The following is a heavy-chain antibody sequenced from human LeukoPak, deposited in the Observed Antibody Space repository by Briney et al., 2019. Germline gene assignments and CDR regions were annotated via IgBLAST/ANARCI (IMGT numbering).Heavy chain of an antibody. CDR1: GFTFSDYY. CDR2: ISGSSSFT. V-gene: IGHV3-11*06. D-gene: IGHD1-1*01. J-gene: IGHJ3*02. Sequence: PGGSLRLSCAASGFTFSDYYMSWIRQAPGKGLEWVSYISGSSSFTNYADSVKGRFTISRDNAKNSLYLQMNSLRAEDTAVYYCARPRATTGRIEDKDAFDIWGQGTMVTVSS. CDR3: ARPRATTGRIEDKDAFDI.